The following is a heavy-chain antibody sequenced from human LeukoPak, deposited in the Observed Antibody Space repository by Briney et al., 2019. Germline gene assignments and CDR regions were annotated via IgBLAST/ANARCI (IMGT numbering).Heavy chain of an antibody. Sequence: GGSLRLSCAASGFTFSSYSMNWVRQAPGKGLEWVSYISSSSSTIYYADSVKGRFTISRDNAQDSLYLQMNSLRAEDTAVYYCARPNYYDRSGYYYGYYYYGMAVWGQGTTVTVSS. CDR3: ARPNYYDRSGYYYGYYYYGMAV. D-gene: IGHD3-22*01. J-gene: IGHJ6*02. V-gene: IGHV3-48*04. CDR1: GFTFSSYS. CDR2: ISSSSSTI.